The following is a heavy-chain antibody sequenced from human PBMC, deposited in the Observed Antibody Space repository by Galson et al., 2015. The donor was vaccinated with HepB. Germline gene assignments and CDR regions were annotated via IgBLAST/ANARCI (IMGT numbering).Heavy chain of an antibody. Sequence: PALVKPTQTLTLTCTFSGFSLSTSGVGVGWIRQPPGKALEWLALIFWDDDKRYSPSPQTRLTITRDTSKNQVVLTVNNVDPVDTATYFCALTTRGVFNYWGQGTLVTVSS. CDR3: ALTTRGVFNY. D-gene: IGHD3-10*01. CDR2: IFWDDDK. CDR1: GFSLSTSGVG. V-gene: IGHV2-5*02. J-gene: IGHJ4*02.